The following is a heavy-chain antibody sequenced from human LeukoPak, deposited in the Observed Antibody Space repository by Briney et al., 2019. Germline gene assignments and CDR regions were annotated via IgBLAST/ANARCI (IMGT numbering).Heavy chain of an antibody. Sequence: GESLKISCKGSGYSFTSYRIGWVRQMPGKGLEWMGIIYPGDSDTRYSPSFQGQVTISADKSISTAYLQWSSLKAPDTAMYYCSSSRAVAGTPLDYWGQGTLVTVSS. CDR1: GYSFTSYR. D-gene: IGHD6-19*01. CDR2: IYPGDSDT. V-gene: IGHV5-51*01. J-gene: IGHJ4*02. CDR3: SSSRAVAGTPLDY.